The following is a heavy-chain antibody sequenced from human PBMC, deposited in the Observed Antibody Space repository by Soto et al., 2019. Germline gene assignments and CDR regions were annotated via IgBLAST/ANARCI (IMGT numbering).Heavy chain of an antibody. Sequence: GGSLRLSCAASGFTFSGYSVSWVRQAPGKGLEWVSYISSGSKTIYYAESVKGRLTVSRDNARNSQYLQMNSLRDEDTAVYYCAREDILGVRSFDYWGQGTLVTVSS. J-gene: IGHJ4*02. CDR2: ISSGSKTI. D-gene: IGHD3-9*01. CDR3: AREDILGVRSFDY. V-gene: IGHV3-48*02. CDR1: GFTFSGYS.